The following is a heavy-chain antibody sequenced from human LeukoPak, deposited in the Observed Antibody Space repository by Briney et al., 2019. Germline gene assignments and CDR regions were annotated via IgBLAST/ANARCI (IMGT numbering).Heavy chain of an antibody. V-gene: IGHV4-34*01. CDR3: ARGWGSAMIRGLAGDS. CDR1: GGSVSSYS. Sequence: SETLSLTCGVSGGSVSSYSWSWIRQPPGKVLEWIGEINPVGLTNYNPSLKSRVTISADTSKSQFSLHVTSVTAADTAMYYCARGWGSAMIRGLAGDSWGQGTLVAVSS. CDR2: INPVGLT. D-gene: IGHD3-10*01. J-gene: IGHJ5*02.